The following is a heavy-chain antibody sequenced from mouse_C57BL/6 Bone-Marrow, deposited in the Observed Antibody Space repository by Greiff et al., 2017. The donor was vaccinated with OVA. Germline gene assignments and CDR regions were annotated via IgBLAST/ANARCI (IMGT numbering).Heavy chain of an antibody. V-gene: IGHV1-82*01. CDR2: IYPGDGDT. J-gene: IGHJ2*01. CDR1: GYAFSSSW. Sequence: VQLQQSGPELVKPGASVKISCKASGYAFSSSWMNWVKQRPGKGLEWIGRIYPGDGDTNYNGKFKGKATLTADKSSSTAYMQLSSLTSEGSAVYFCARKRGFDYWGQGTTLTVSS. CDR3: ARKRGFDY.